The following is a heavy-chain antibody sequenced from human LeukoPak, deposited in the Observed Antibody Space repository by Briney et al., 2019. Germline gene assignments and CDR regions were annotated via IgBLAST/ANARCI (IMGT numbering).Heavy chain of an antibody. CDR3: TTISAQTFDI. Sequence: GGSLRLSCAASGFTFSGYWMTWVRQAPGKALEWVANIRQDGRDKYYWDSVKGRFTISRDNAKNSVYLQMNSLRAEDTAIYYCTTISAQTFDIWGQGTLVSVSS. CDR1: GFTFSGYW. V-gene: IGHV3-7*01. CDR2: IRQDGRDK. D-gene: IGHD5-24*01. J-gene: IGHJ3*02.